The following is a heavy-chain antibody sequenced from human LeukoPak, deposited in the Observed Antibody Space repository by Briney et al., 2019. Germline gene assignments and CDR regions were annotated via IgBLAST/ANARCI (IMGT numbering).Heavy chain of an antibody. CDR1: GFTFDDYG. V-gene: IGHV3-20*04. Sequence: GSLRLSCAASGFTFDDYGMIWVRQAPGKGLEWVSYITWNGATMAYGDSVKGRFTISRDNSKNTLYLQMNSLRAEDTAVYYCAKDLRDYVWGSYRLWGQGTLVTVSS. CDR2: ITWNGATM. J-gene: IGHJ4*02. CDR3: AKDLRDYVWGSYRL. D-gene: IGHD3-16*02.